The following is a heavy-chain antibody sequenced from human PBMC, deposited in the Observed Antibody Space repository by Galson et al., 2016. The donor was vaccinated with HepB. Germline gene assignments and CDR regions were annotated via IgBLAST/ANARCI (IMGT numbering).Heavy chain of an antibody. CDR3: ARNAQDSPYYGMGV. Sequence: ETLSLTCTVSGGSFSSYYWSWIRQPPGKGLEWIGYMYYIGSTSYNPSLASRITISVDTSKNQFSLRVSSVTAADTAVYYCARNAQDSPYYGMGVWGQGTTVTVAS. D-gene: IGHD2-15*01. CDR2: MYYIGST. CDR1: GGSFSSYY. J-gene: IGHJ6*02. V-gene: IGHV4-59*01.